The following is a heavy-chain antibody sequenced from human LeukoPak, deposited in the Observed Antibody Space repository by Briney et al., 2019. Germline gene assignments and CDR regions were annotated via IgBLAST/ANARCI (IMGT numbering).Heavy chain of an antibody. CDR2: ISWNSGSI. V-gene: IGHV3-9*03. CDR3: AKVEQDSSSWYGEAYYFDY. Sequence: GGSLRLSCAASGFTFDDYAMHWVRQAPGKGLEWVSGISWNSGSIGYADSVKGRFTISRDNAKNSLYLQMNSLRAEDMALYYCAKVEQDSSSWYGEAYYFDYWGQGTLVTVSS. J-gene: IGHJ4*02. D-gene: IGHD6-13*01. CDR1: GFTFDDYA.